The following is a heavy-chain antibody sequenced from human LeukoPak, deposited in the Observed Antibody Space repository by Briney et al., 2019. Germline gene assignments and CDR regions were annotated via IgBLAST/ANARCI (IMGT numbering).Heavy chain of an antibody. J-gene: IGHJ4*02. D-gene: IGHD2-2*02. CDR1: GFTFSSYG. V-gene: IGHV3-NL1*01. CDR3: AKEVVPAAIPSDFDY. CDR2: IYSGGST. Sequence: GGSLRLSCAASGFTFSSYGMHWVRQAPGKGLEWVSVIYSGGSTYYADSVKGRFTISRDNSKNTLYLQMNSLRAEDTAVYYCAKEVVPAAIPSDFDYWGQGTLVTVSS.